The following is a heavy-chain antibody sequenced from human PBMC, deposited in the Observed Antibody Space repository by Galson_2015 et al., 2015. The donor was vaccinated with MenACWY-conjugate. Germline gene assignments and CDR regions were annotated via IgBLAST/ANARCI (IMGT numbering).Heavy chain of an antibody. Sequence: LSLTCTVSGGSIRSNPSYWGWIRQPPGTGLEWIGTIYYSGSTYYNPSLKSRVTISVDPSKNQFSLRLSSVTAADTAVYYCARPSRTQMLLTDAFDIWGQGTMVTVSS. V-gene: IGHV4-39*07. CDR3: ARPSRTQMLLTDAFDI. CDR1: GGSIRSNPSY. CDR2: IYYSGST. D-gene: IGHD2-8*01. J-gene: IGHJ3*02.